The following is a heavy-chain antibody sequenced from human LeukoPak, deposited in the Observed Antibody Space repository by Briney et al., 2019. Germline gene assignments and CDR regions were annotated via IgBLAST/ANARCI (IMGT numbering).Heavy chain of an antibody. CDR2: ISGNGDST. V-gene: IGHV3-23*01. CDR3: ARDGGGRGFDY. Sequence: GGSLRLSCAASGFIFSSFAMNWVRQAPGKGLEWVSIISGNGDSTHYTDSVKGRFIISRDNSKNTLYLQMNSLRAEDTAVYYCARDGGGRGFDYWGQGTLVTVSS. CDR1: GFIFSSFA. J-gene: IGHJ4*02. D-gene: IGHD1-1*01.